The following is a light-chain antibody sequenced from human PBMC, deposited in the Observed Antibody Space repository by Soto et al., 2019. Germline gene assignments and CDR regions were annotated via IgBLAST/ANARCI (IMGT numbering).Light chain of an antibody. J-gene: IGKJ5*01. CDR3: QQYNNWPFS. V-gene: IGKV3-15*01. CDR2: DVS. CDR1: QSVSNN. Sequence: PPSPGTLSLSPGERATLSCRTSQSVSNNYLAWYQQKPGQAPRLLIYDVSIRATGVPARFSATGSETDFTLTISGLQSGDSAVYFCQQYNNWPFSFGQGTRLEIK.